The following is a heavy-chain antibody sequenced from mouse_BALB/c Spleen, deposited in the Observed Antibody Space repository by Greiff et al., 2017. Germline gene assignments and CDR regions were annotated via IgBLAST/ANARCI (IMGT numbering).Heavy chain of an antibody. CDR1: GFTFSSYG. V-gene: IGHV5-6*01. CDR3: ARHDDYAMDY. CDR2: ISSGGSYT. J-gene: IGHJ4*01. D-gene: IGHD2-4*01. Sequence: EVMLVESGGALVKPGGSLKLSCAASGFTFSSYGMSLVRQTPDKRLEWVATISSGGSYTYYPDSVKGRFTISRDNAKNTLYLQMSSLKSEDTAMYYCARHDDYAMDYWGKGTSVT.